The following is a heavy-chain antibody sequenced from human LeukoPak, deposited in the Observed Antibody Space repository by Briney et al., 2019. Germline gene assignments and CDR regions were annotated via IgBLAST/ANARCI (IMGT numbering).Heavy chain of an antibody. J-gene: IGHJ4*02. D-gene: IGHD3-22*01. Sequence: SVKVSCKASGGTFSSYAISWVRQAPGQGLEWVGGIIPIFDTPNYVQKFQGRVTITTDESTSTAYMELSSLRSEDTAVYYCARGTYDSSGYYFDYWGQGTLVTVSS. CDR2: IIPIFDTP. V-gene: IGHV1-69*05. CDR1: GGTFSSYA. CDR3: ARGTYDSSGYYFDY.